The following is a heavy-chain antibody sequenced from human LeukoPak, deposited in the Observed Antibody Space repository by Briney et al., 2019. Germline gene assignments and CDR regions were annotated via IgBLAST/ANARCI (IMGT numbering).Heavy chain of an antibody. V-gene: IGHV3-53*01. CDR1: GFTVSSNY. Sequence: AGGSLRLSCAASGFTVSSNYMSCVRQAPGKGLEWVSVIYSGGSTYYADSVKGRFTISRDNSKNTLYLQMNSLRAEDTAVYYCARAAEQWLLTFDYWGQGTLVTVSS. D-gene: IGHD6-19*01. CDR2: IYSGGST. J-gene: IGHJ4*02. CDR3: ARAAEQWLLTFDY.